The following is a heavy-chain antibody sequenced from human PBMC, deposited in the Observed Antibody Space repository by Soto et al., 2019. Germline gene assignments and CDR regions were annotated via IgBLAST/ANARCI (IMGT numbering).Heavy chain of an antibody. CDR2: IWYDGSNK. Sequence: QVQLVESGGGVVQPGRSLRLSCAASGFTFSSYGMHWVRQAPGKGLEWVAVIWYDGSNKYYADSVKGRFTISRDNSKNTLYLQMNSLRAEDTAMYYCARDLFPYCGGDCYSPYYFDYWGQGTLVTVSS. CDR1: GFTFSSYG. D-gene: IGHD2-21*02. J-gene: IGHJ4*02. V-gene: IGHV3-33*01. CDR3: ARDLFPYCGGDCYSPYYFDY.